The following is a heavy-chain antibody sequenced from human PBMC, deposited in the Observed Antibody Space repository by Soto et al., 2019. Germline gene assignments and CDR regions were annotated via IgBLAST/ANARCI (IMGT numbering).Heavy chain of an antibody. CDR3: ARLIGRGVIPYFDY. CDR1: GGSISSSSYY. J-gene: IGHJ4*02. D-gene: IGHD3-10*01. CDR2: IYYSGST. Sequence: PSETLSLTCTVSGGSISSSSYYWGWISQPPGKGLEWIGSIYYSGSTYYNPSLKSRVTISVDTSKNQFSLKLSSVTAADTAVYYCARLIGRGVIPYFDYWGQGTLVTVSS. V-gene: IGHV4-39*01.